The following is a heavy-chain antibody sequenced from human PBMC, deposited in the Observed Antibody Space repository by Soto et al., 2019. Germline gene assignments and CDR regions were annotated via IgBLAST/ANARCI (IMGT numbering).Heavy chain of an antibody. J-gene: IGHJ5*02. CDR2: ISGSGFKK. CDR3: AKNQGVELVPLATVDWFDP. CDR1: GFIFENFG. D-gene: IGHD1-26*01. V-gene: IGHV3-23*01. Sequence: LRLSCAASGFIFENFGMSWVRQAPGKGLEWISSISGSGFKKYYADSVKGRFTISRDNSKSTVYLELNNLSAEDTAVYHCAKNQGVELVPLATVDWFDPWGQGSVVTV.